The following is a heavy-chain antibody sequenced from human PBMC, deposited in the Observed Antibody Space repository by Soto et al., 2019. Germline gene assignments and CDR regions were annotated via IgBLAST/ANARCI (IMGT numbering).Heavy chain of an antibody. CDR2: IKSKTDGGTT. CDR3: TTADSYYYDSSGYYYDFDY. J-gene: IGHJ4*02. CDR1: GFTFSNAW. V-gene: IGHV3-15*01. Sequence: GGSLRLSCAASGFTFSNAWMSWVRQAPGKGLEWVGRIKSKTDGGTTDYAAPVKGRFTISRDDSKNTLYLQMNSLKTEGTAVYYCTTADSYYYDSSGYYYDFDYWGQGTLVTVSS. D-gene: IGHD3-22*01.